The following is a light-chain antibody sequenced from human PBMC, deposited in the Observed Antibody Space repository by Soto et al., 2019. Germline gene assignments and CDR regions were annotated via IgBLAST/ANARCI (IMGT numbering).Light chain of an antibody. Sequence: DIQMTQSPSTLSASVGDRVTITCRASQSISSWLAWYQQKPGKAPKLLIYKTSTLQRGVPSRFSGSGSGTEFTLTISSLQPDDFATYYCQQYDSHPMYTFGQGTKVEI. CDR3: QQYDSHPMYT. V-gene: IGKV1-5*03. J-gene: IGKJ2*01. CDR1: QSISSW. CDR2: KTS.